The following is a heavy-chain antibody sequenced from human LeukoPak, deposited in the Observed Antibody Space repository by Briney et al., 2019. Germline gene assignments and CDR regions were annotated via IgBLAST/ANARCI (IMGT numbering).Heavy chain of an antibody. Sequence: ASVKVSCKASGGTFSSYAISWVRQAPGQGLEWMGRIIPILGIANYAQKFQGRVTITADESTSTAYMELSSLRSGDTAVYYCARAWALLWFGDLSYFDYWGQGTLVTVSS. CDR2: IIPILGIA. J-gene: IGHJ4*02. D-gene: IGHD3-10*01. CDR3: ARAWALLWFGDLSYFDY. CDR1: GGTFSSYA. V-gene: IGHV1-69*04.